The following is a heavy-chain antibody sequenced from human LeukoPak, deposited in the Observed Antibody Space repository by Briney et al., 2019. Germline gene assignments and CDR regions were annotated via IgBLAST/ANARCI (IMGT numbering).Heavy chain of an antibody. V-gene: IGHV3-66*04. CDR1: GFTVGSNY. J-gene: IGHJ4*02. CDR3: ARRSNPPGRIDH. Sequence: GGSLRLSCAASGFTVGSNYMTWVRQAPGKGLEWVSVIYNSGSTYYADSVKGRFTISRDNSKNTMYLQMNSLKGEDTAVYYCARRSNPPGRIDHWGQGTLVTVSS. CDR2: IYNSGST. D-gene: IGHD1-14*01.